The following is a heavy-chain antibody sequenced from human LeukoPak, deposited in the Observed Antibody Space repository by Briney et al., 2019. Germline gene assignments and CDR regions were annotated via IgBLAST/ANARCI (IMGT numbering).Heavy chain of an antibody. V-gene: IGHV3-7*01. J-gene: IGHJ6*02. CDR3: ARGTVQYYYGMDV. CDR1: GFTFSSYW. CDR2: IKQDGSEK. Sequence: GGSLRLSCAASGFTFSSYWMSWVRQAPGKGLEWVANIKQDGSEKYYVDSVKGRFTISRDNAKNSLYLQMNSLRAEDTAVYYCARGTVQYYYGMDVWGQGTTVTVS. D-gene: IGHD4-17*01.